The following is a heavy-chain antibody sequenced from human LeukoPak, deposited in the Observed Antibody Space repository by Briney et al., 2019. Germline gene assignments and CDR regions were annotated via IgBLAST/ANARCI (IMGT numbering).Heavy chain of an antibody. V-gene: IGHV1-69*05. Sequence: SAKVSCKASGGTFSSYAISWVRQAPGQGLEWMGGIIPIFGTANYAQKFQGRVTITTDESTSTAYMELSSLRSEDTAVYYCANSEIVVVPAAIRGYYYYMDVWGKGTTVTVSS. CDR3: ANSEIVVVPAAIRGYYYYMDV. D-gene: IGHD2-2*02. CDR1: GGTFSSYA. J-gene: IGHJ6*03. CDR2: IIPIFGTA.